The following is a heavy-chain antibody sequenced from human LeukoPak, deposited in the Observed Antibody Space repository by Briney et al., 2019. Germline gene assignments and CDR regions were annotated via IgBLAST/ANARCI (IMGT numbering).Heavy chain of an antibody. V-gene: IGHV3-23*01. CDR2: TSGNGEKT. D-gene: IGHD1-14*01. J-gene: IGHJ4*02. CDR1: GFTFSSYA. Sequence: GGSLRLSCAASGFTFSSYAMGWVRQAPGKGLEWVSSTSGNGEKTFYADSVKGRFTISRDNPKYTLYLQMNSLRVEDTAVYYCGRDRRYSFDSWGQGTLVTVFS. CDR3: GRDRRYSFDS.